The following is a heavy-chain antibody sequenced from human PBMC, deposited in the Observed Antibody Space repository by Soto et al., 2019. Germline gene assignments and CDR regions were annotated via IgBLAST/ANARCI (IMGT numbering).Heavy chain of an antibody. J-gene: IGHJ6*03. CDR2: IFNSGST. CDR3: ARGPETYYMDV. Sequence: QVQLQESGPGLVKSSEILSLTCRVSGGSISNYFWSWIRQPPGKGLEWIGYIFNSGSTIYSPSLKSRVTLTLDTSKNQFSLRLGSVTVADTAIYYCARGPETYYMDVWGKGTTVTVSS. CDR1: GGSISNYF. V-gene: IGHV4-59*01.